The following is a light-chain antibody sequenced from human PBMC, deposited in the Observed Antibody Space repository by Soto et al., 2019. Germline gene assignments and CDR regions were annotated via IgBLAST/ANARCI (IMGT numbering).Light chain of an antibody. CDR3: MQGTHGPWT. J-gene: IGKJ1*01. V-gene: IGKV2-30*02. CDR2: EVS. CDR1: QSLIHSEGSTY. Sequence: DVVMTQSPLSLPVTLGQPASISCRSSQSLIHSEGSTYLSWFQQRPGQSTRRLLYEVSDRDSGVPDRFSGSGSGTDFTLKIRRVEAEDVGADYCMQGTHGPWTFGQGTEVEIK.